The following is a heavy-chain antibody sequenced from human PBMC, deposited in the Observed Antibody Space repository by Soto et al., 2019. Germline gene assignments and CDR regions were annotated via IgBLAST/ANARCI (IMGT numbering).Heavy chain of an antibody. V-gene: IGHV1-69*13. CDR1: GGTFSSYA. CDR3: ARIDIVVVPAAGPGPAAY. D-gene: IGHD2-2*01. Sequence: SVKVSCKASGGTFSSYAISWVRQAPGQGLEWMGGIIPIFGTANYAQKFQGRVTITADESTSTAYMELSSLRSEDTAVYYCARIDIVVVPAAGPGPAAYRGQGTLVTVSS. CDR2: IIPIFGTA. J-gene: IGHJ1*01.